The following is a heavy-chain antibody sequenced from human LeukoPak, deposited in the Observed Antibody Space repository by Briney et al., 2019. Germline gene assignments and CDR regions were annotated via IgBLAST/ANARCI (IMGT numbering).Heavy chain of an antibody. CDR2: IRYDGSNK. CDR1: GFTFSSYG. D-gene: IGHD3-22*01. CDR3: ANTLPNYDSSGRRYYYYMDV. J-gene: IGHJ6*03. V-gene: IGHV3-30*02. Sequence: GGSLRLSCAASGFTFSSYGMHWVRQAPGKGLEWVAFIRYDGSNKYYADSVKGRFTISRDNSKSTLYLQMNSLRAEDTAVYYCANTLPNYDSSGRRYYYYMDVWGKGTTVTISS.